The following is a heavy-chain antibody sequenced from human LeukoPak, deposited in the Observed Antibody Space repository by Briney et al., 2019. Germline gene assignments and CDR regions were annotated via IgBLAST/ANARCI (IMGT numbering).Heavy chain of an antibody. J-gene: IGHJ4*02. CDR1: GFTFSSYA. Sequence: GGSLRLSCAASGFTFSSYAMSWVRRAPGKGLEWVSAISGSGGSTYYAASVKGRFTISRDNSKNTLYLQMNSLRAEDTAVYYCAKDSSGIAAAAMSWGQGTLVTVSS. V-gene: IGHV3-23*01. CDR2: ISGSGGST. D-gene: IGHD6-13*01. CDR3: AKDSSGIAAAAMS.